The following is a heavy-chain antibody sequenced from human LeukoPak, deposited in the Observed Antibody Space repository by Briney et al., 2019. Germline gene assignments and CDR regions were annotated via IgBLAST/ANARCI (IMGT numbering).Heavy chain of an antibody. J-gene: IGHJ6*03. CDR3: AREGPPNYYYYMDV. V-gene: IGHV4-4*07. CDR1: DGSLSSYY. Sequence: SETLSLTCTVSDGSLSSYYWSWIRQPAGEGVERIGRIYSSGNAHYNPSLKSRVTMSVDTSKNQFSLNLTSVTAADTATYYCAREGPPNYYYYMDVWGTGTTVTISS. CDR2: IYSSGNA.